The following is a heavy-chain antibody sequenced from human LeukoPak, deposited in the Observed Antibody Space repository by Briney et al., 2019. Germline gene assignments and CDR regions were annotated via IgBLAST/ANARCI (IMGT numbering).Heavy chain of an antibody. Sequence: GASVKVSCKTSGGTFNNSAISWVRQAPGQGLEWLGGIMPLFGTAGYAQKFQGRVTITKDESTRTVYLELTSLTSDDTAVYYCARDPEQRWFDPWGQGTLVTVSS. CDR1: GGTFNNSA. J-gene: IGHJ5*02. D-gene: IGHD1-14*01. CDR3: ARDPEQRWFDP. V-gene: IGHV1-69*05. CDR2: IMPLFGTA.